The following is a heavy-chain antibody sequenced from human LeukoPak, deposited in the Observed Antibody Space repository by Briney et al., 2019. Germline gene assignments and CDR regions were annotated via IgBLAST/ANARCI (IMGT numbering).Heavy chain of an antibody. CDR2: ISSGSDYI. J-gene: IGHJ6*02. D-gene: IGHD3-16*01. V-gene: IGHV3-21*01. Sequence: PGGSLRLSCAASGFTFSSYPMNWVRQAPGKGLEWVSSISSGSDYIYYADSVKGRFTISRDNAKDSLYLQINSLRAEDTAVYYCARVPLTLNNYYDGMDVWGQGTTVTVSS. CDR3: ARVPLTLNNYYDGMDV. CDR1: GFTFSSYP.